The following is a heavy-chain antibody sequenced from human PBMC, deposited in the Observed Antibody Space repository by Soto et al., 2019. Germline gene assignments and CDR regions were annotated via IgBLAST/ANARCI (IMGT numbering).Heavy chain of an antibody. Sequence: QVQLVQSGAEVKKPRSSVKVSCKASGGTFSSYAISWVRQAPGQGLEWMGGIIPIFGTATYAQKFQGRVTITADESTSTDEMELSSLRSEDSAVYYCARALASPLPGMDVWGQGTTVTVSS. CDR2: IIPIFGTA. J-gene: IGHJ6*02. CDR3: ARALASPLPGMDV. D-gene: IGHD6-6*01. CDR1: GGTFSSYA. V-gene: IGHV1-69*01.